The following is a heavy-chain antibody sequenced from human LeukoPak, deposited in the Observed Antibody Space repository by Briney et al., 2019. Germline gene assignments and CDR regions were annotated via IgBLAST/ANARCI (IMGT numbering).Heavy chain of an antibody. CDR3: AKSARGGLGGLTNP. D-gene: IGHD5-12*01. CDR2: ISSSGSGGST. Sequence: GGSLRLSCVASGVTLSNYAMSWARQAPGKGLEWVSGISSSGSGGSTYYADSVKGRFTISRDNSKNTLYLQMNSLRAEDTAVYYCAKSARGGLGGLTNPWGQGTLVTVSS. V-gene: IGHV3-23*01. J-gene: IGHJ5*02. CDR1: GVTLSNYA.